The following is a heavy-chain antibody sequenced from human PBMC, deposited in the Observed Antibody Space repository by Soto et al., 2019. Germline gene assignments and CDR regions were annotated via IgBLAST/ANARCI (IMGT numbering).Heavy chain of an antibody. D-gene: IGHD2-2*02. CDR3: ARDRRRSCSSTSCYIYYYGMDV. V-gene: IGHV1-2*04. CDR1: GYTFTSYG. Sequence: ASVKVSCKASGYTFTSYGISWVRQAPGQGLEWMGWINPNSGGTNYAQKFQGWVTMTRDTSISTAYMELSRLRSDDTAVYYCARDRRRSCSSTSCYIYYYGMDVWGQGTTVTVSS. CDR2: INPNSGGT. J-gene: IGHJ6*02.